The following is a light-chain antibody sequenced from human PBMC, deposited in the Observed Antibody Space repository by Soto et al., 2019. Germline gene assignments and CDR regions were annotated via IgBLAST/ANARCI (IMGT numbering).Light chain of an antibody. CDR1: QSVSSSY. Sequence: EIVLTQSPATLSLSPVERATLSFSASQSVSSSYLAWYQQKPGQAPRLLIYGASSRATGIPDRFSGSGSGTEFTLTISSLQSEDFAVYYCQQYNNWPLTCGQGTRREIK. CDR3: QQYNNWPLT. V-gene: IGKV3D-15*01. CDR2: GAS. J-gene: IGKJ5*01.